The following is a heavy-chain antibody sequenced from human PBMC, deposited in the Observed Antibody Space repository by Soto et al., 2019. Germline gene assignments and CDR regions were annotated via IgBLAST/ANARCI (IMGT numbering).Heavy chain of an antibody. Sequence: QVQLVQSGAEVKKPGSSVKVSCKASGGTFGKYAVSWERQAPGQGLEWMGGIIPIFDSPNYAQRFQGRLTITADESTSTAYLELSSLTSEDTAVYYCARAFDYAGPRAAFDIWGQGTTVTVSS. D-gene: IGHD4-17*01. J-gene: IGHJ3*02. CDR1: GGTFGKYA. CDR2: IIPIFDSP. V-gene: IGHV1-69*01. CDR3: ARAFDYAGPRAAFDI.